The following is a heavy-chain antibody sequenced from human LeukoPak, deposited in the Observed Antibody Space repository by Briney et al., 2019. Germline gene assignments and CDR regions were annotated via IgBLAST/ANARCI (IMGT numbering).Heavy chain of an antibody. CDR3: ARGLYYYGTDAFDI. V-gene: IGHV3-21*01. D-gene: IGHD3-16*01. Sequence: TGGSLRLSCAAPGFSFSSYSMDCVRQAPGRGLEWVSSISASGNYIYYADSVKGRFTISRDSAENSLYLQMNSLGAEDTAVYYCARGLYYYGTDAFDIWGQGTMVTVS. CDR1: GFSFSSYS. J-gene: IGHJ3*02. CDR2: ISASGNYI.